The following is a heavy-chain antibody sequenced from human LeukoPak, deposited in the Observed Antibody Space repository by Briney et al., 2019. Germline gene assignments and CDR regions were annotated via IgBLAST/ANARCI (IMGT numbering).Heavy chain of an antibody. CDR3: ASRTYNYDSSGDY. CDR1: GFTFSNYW. D-gene: IGHD3-22*01. J-gene: IGHJ4*02. Sequence: GGSLRLSCVAFGFTFSNYWMHWIRQAPGKGLVWVSRINSDGSITTYADSVKGRFTISRDNAKNTLYLQMNSLRAEDTAVYYCASRTYNYDSSGDYWGQGTLVTVSS. CDR2: INSDGSIT. V-gene: IGHV3-74*01.